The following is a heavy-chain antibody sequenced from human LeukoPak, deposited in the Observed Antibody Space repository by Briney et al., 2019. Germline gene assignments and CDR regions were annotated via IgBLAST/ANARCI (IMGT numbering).Heavy chain of an antibody. CDR3: TRDPEGYSSGWYEANFDY. CDR2: IRSKAYGGTT. V-gene: IGHV3-49*04. CDR1: GFTFGDYA. D-gene: IGHD6-19*01. Sequence: PGGSLRLSCTASGFTFGDYAMSWVRQAPGKGLEWVGFIRSKAYGGTTEYAASVKGRFTISRDDSKSIAYLQMNSLKTEDTAVYYCTRDPEGYSSGWYEANFDYWGQGTLVTVSS. J-gene: IGHJ4*02.